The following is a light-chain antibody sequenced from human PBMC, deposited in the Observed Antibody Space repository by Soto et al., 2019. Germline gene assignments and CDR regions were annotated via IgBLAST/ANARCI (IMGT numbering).Light chain of an antibody. CDR2: QDS. CDR1: KLGNKY. Sequence: SYELTQPPSVSVSPGQTASITCSGDKLGNKYACWYQQKPGQSPVLVIYQDSKRPSGIPERFSGSNSGSTATLTISGTQAMDEADYYCQAWDSSTGVFGTGTQLTVL. J-gene: IGLJ1*01. V-gene: IGLV3-1*01. CDR3: QAWDSSTGV.